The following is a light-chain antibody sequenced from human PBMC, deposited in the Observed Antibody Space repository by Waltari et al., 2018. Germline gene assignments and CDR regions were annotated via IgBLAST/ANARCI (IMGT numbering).Light chain of an antibody. V-gene: IGKV3-11*01. CDR1: QSVSSY. CDR2: DAS. J-gene: IGKJ5*01. CDR3: QQRSNWPPVT. Sequence: EIVLTQSPATPSLSPGERATLSCRASQSVSSYLAWYQQKPGQAPRLLIYDASNRATGSPARFSGSGSGTDFTLTISSLEPEDFAVYYCQQRSNWPPVTFGQGTRLEIK.